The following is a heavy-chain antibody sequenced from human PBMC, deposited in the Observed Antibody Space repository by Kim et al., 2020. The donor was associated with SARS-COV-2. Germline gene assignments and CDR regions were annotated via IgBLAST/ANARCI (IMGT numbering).Heavy chain of an antibody. J-gene: IGHJ4*02. CDR2: IYSGGST. Sequence: GGSLRLSCAASGFTVSSNYMSWVRQAPGKGLEWVSVIYSGGSTYYADSVKGRFTISRDNSKNTLYLQMNSLRAEDTAVYYCARGASGDYGDYFDYWGQGTLVTVSS. D-gene: IGHD4-17*01. CDR1: GFTVSSNY. CDR3: ARGASGDYGDYFDY. V-gene: IGHV3-53*01.